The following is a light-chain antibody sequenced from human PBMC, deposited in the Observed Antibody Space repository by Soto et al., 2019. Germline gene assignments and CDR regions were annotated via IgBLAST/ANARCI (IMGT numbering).Light chain of an antibody. CDR1: SRDVGGSNY. CDR2: DVT. V-gene: IGLV2-11*01. Sequence: QSALTQPRSVSGSPGQSVTISCTGTSRDVGGSNYVSRYQQHPGKAPKLMIYDVTKRPSGVPDRLSGSKSGSTASLTISGLQTEDEADYYCSSHAGSHVIFGGATKLTVL. CDR3: SSHAGSHVI. J-gene: IGLJ2*01.